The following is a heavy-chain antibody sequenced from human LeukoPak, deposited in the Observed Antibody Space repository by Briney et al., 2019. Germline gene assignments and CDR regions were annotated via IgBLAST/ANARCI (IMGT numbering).Heavy chain of an antibody. CDR2: INHSGST. V-gene: IGHV4-34*01. D-gene: IGHD5-18*01. CDR1: GGSFSGYY. J-gene: IGHJ4*02. Sequence: SETLSLTCAVYGGSFSGYYWSWIRQPPGKGLEWIGEINHSGSTNYNPSLKSRVTISVDTSKNQFSLKLSSVTAADTAVYYYARGRGKGGYSYGRGTSDYWGQGTLVTVSS. CDR3: ARGRGKGGYSYGRGTSDY.